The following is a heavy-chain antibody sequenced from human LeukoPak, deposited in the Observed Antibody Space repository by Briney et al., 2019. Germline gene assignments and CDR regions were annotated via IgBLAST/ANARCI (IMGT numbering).Heavy chain of an antibody. J-gene: IGHJ4*02. CDR3: ARVRRYCSSTSCYLYYFDY. CDR1: GYTFTSYD. CDR2: MNPNSGNT. Sequence: ASVKVSCKASGYTFTSYDINWVRQATGQGLEWMGWMNPNSGNTGYAQKFQGRVTMTRNTSISTAYMELSSLRSEDTAVYYCARVRRYCSSTSCYLYYFDYWGQGTLVTASS. V-gene: IGHV1-8*01. D-gene: IGHD2-2*01.